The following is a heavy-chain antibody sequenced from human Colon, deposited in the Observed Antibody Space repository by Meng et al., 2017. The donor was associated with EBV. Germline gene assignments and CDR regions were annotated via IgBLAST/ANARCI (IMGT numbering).Heavy chain of an antibody. CDR3: ARGKQDAWELLAY. CDR2: IDDSGST. CDR1: FVSISSNVR. D-gene: IGHD1-26*01. V-gene: IGHV4-4*02. J-gene: IGHJ4*02. Sequence: QVPPQAWCPGLGKPSGTRSLTCGVSFVSISSNVRWTLVRQPPGKGLEWIGDIDDSGSTNYNPSLNSRISISLDKSKNHFSLKVNSVTAADTAVYYCARGKQDAWELLAYWGQGALVTVSS.